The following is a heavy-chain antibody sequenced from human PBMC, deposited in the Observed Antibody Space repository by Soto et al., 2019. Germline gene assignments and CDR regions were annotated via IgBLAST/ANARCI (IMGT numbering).Heavy chain of an antibody. CDR3: ARQPPIAVAAIDY. D-gene: IGHD6-19*01. V-gene: IGHV4-39*01. Sequence: PSETLSLTCTVSGGSISSSSYYWGWIRQPPGKGLEWIGTIYYSGSTYYNPSLKSRVTISVDTSKNQFSLKLSSVTAADTAVYYCARQPPIAVAAIDYWGQGTLVTVSS. J-gene: IGHJ4*02. CDR2: IYYSGST. CDR1: GGSISSSSYY.